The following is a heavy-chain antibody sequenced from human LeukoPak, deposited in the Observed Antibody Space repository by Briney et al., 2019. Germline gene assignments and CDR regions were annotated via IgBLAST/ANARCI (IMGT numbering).Heavy chain of an antibody. V-gene: IGHV2-70*11. D-gene: IGHD3-10*01. Sequence: SGPALVKPTQSLALTCTFSGFSLSTSAMCVSWIRQPPGKALEWLARIDWNDDKDYSTSLKTRLTISKDTSKNQVVLTMTNMEPVDTATYYCARGPARSGNGMDVWGQGTTVTVSS. CDR3: ARGPARSGNGMDV. CDR2: IDWNDDK. J-gene: IGHJ6*02. CDR1: GFSLSTSAMC.